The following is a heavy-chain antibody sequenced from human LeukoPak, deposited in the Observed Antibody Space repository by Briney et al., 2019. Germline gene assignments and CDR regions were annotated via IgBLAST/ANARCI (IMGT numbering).Heavy chain of an antibody. CDR1: GFTFSSYS. Sequence: GGSLRLSCAASGFTFSSYSMNWVRQAPGKGLEWVSSISSSGSYIYYADSVKGRFTISRDNAKNSLYLQMNSLRAEDTAVYYCARGSGPPVDAFDIWGQGTMVTVSS. CDR3: ARGSGPPVDAFDI. D-gene: IGHD1-26*01. CDR2: ISSSGSYI. V-gene: IGHV3-21*01. J-gene: IGHJ3*02.